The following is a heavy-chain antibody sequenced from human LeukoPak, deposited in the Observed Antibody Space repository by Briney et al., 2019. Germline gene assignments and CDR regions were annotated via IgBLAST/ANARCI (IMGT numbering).Heavy chain of an antibody. CDR2: MNSNSGST. CDR3: ARGGGGNTYDY. V-gene: IGHV1-8*02. J-gene: IGHJ4*02. Sequence: ASVKVSCKASGYSFTNYDIIWVRQATGQGLEWMGWMNSNSGSTGYAQKFQGRVTMTRDTSTSTVYMELSSLRSEDTAVYYCARGGGGNTYDYWGQGTLVTVSS. CDR1: GYSFTNYD. D-gene: IGHD4-23*01.